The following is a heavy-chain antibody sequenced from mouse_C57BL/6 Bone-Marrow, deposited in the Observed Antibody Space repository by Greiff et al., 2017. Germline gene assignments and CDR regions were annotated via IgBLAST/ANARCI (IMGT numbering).Heavy chain of an antibody. CDR2: IYPGSGST. V-gene: IGHV1-55*01. CDR1: GYTFTSYW. Sequence: QVQLKQPGAELVKPGASVKMSCKASGYTFTSYWITWVKQRPGQGLEWIGDIYPGSGSTNYNEKFKSKATVTVDTSSSTAYMQLSSLTSEDSAVYYCEKIYYGPVDYWGQGTTLTVSS. D-gene: IGHD2-1*01. CDR3: EKIYYGPVDY. J-gene: IGHJ2*01.